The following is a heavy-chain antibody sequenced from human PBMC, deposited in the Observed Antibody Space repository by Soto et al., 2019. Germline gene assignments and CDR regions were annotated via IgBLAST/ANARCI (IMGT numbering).Heavy chain of an antibody. CDR2: ISGYNGNT. CDR1: GYTFTNFG. D-gene: IGHD3-10*01. CDR3: ASAGRAPGSDSLVDY. J-gene: IGHJ4*02. V-gene: IGHV1-18*01. Sequence: QVQLVQSGAEVKKPGASVTVSCKTSGYTFTNFGISWVRQAPGQGLEWMAWISGYNGNTNHAQTLQGRVTMTTDTSTSTAYMELRNLRSDDTAVYYCASAGRAPGSDSLVDYWGQGTLVTVSS.